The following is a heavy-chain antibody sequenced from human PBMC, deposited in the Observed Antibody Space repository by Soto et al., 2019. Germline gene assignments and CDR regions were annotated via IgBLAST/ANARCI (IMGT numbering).Heavy chain of an antibody. CDR1: GGSISSGGYS. J-gene: IGHJ6*02. D-gene: IGHD4-17*01. V-gene: IGHV4-30-2*01. Sequence: SSETLSLTCAVSGGSISSGGYSWSWIRQPPGKGLEWIGYIYHSGSTYYNPSLKSRVTISVDRSKNQFSLKLSSVTAADTAVYYCARGPYGDYVFYYYYYGMDVWGQGTTVTVSS. CDR3: ARGPYGDYVFYYYYYGMDV. CDR2: IYHSGST.